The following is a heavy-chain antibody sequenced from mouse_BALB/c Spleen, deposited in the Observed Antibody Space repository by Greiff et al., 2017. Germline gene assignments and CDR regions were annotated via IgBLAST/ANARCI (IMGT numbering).Heavy chain of an antibody. D-gene: IGHD2-1*01. CDR2: ISSGGSYT. J-gene: IGHJ4*01. Sequence: EVQGVESGGGLVKPGGSLKLSCAASGFTFSSYAMSWVRQTPEKRLEWVATISSGGSYTYYPDSVKGRFTISRDNAKNTLYLQMSSLRSEDTAMYYCARHLQDYAMDYWGQGTSVTVSS. V-gene: IGHV5-9-3*01. CDR1: GFTFSSYA. CDR3: ARHLQDYAMDY.